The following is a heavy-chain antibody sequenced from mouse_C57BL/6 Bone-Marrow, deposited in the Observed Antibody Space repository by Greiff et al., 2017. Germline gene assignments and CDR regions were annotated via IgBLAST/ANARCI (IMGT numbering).Heavy chain of an antibody. CDR1: GYTFTSYW. CDR3: ARGEEYGDYDMDY. D-gene: IGHD5-1*01. V-gene: IGHV1-55*01. Sequence: QVQLQQPGAELVKPGASVKMSCKASGYTFTSYWITWVKQRPGQGLEWIGDIYPGSGSTNYNEKFKSKATLTVDTSSSTAYMQLSSLTSEDSAVYYCARGEEYGDYDMDYWGQGTSVTVSS. J-gene: IGHJ4*01. CDR2: IYPGSGST.